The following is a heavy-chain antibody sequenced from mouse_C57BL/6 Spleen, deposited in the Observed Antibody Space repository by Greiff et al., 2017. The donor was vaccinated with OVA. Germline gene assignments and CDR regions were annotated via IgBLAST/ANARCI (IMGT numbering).Heavy chain of an antibody. Sequence: QVQLQQPGAELVRPGSSVKLSCKASGYTFTSYWMDWVKQRPGQGLEWIGNIYPSDSETHYNQKFKDKATLTVDKSSSTAYMQLSSLTSEDSAVYYCARSDDYNGDYAMDYWGQGTSVTVSS. CDR2: IYPSDSET. V-gene: IGHV1-61*01. D-gene: IGHD2-4*01. CDR1: GYTFTSYW. CDR3: ARSDDYNGDYAMDY. J-gene: IGHJ4*01.